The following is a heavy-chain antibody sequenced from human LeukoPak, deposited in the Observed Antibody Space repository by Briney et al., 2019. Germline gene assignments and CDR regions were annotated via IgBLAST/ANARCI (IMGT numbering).Heavy chain of an antibody. CDR3: ARVRGDYYFDY. V-gene: IGHV3-33*01. D-gene: IGHD3-16*01. CDR1: GHTFSTYG. CDR2: IWYDGTNK. J-gene: IGHJ4*02. Sequence: PGGSLRLSCAASGHTFSTYGMHWVRQAPGKGLEWVAVIWYDGTNKYYADSVKGRFTISRDNAKNSLYLQMNSLRAEDTAVYHCARVRGDYYFDYWGQGTLVTVSS.